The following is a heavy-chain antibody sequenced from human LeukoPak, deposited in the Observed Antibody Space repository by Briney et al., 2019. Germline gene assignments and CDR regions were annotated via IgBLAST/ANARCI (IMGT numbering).Heavy chain of an antibody. J-gene: IGHJ4*02. CDR3: ATDRGSSPFDY. V-gene: IGHV3-33*01. CDR1: GFTFSNYG. D-gene: IGHD6-6*01. Sequence: PGRSLRLSCAASGFTFSNYGMHWVRQTPGKGLEWVAVIWSDGSTKKYADSVKGRFTISRDNSQNTLHLQMNSLRAEDTAVYYCATDRGSSPFDYWGQGTLVTVSS. CDR2: IWSDGSTK.